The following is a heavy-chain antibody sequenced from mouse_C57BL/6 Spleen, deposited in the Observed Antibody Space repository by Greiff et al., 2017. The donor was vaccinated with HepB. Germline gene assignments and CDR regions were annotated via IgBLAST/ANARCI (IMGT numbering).Heavy chain of an antibody. CDR2: IYPGSGNT. CDR3: ARGDAWFAY. V-gene: IGHV1-76*01. J-gene: IGHJ3*01. D-gene: IGHD3-3*01. Sequence: VQLQQSGAELVRPGASVKLSCKASGYTFTDYYINWVKQRPGQGLEWIARIYPGSGNTYYNEKFKGKATLTADKSSSTAYMQLSSLTSEDSAVYFCARGDAWFAYWGQGTLVTVSA. CDR1: GYTFTDYY.